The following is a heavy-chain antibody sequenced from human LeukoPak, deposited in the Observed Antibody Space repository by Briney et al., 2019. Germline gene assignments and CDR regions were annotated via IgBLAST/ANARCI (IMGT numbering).Heavy chain of an antibody. J-gene: IGHJ3*02. V-gene: IGHV3-21*01. CDR3: ARSQQWLVQGTDDAFDI. CDR2: ISSSSSYI. D-gene: IGHD6-19*01. Sequence: PGGSLRLSCAASGFTFSSYSMNWVRQAPGKGLEWVSSISSSSSYIYYADSVKGRFNISRDNAKNSLYLQMNSLRAEDTAVYYCARSQQWLVQGTDDAFDIWGQGTMVNVSS. CDR1: GFTFSSYS.